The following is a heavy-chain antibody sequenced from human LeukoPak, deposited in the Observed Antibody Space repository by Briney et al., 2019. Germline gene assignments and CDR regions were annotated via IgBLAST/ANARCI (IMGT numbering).Heavy chain of an antibody. CDR1: GFTFSSYA. CDR3: AKDSLLSIAAALQGMDV. V-gene: IGHV3-23*01. Sequence: GGSLRLSCAASGFTFSSYAMSWVRQAPGKGLEWVSAISGSGGSTYYADSVKGRFTISRDNSKNTLYLQMNSLRAEDTAVYYCAKDSLLSIAAALQGMDVWGQGTTVTVSS. D-gene: IGHD6-13*01. CDR2: ISGSGGST. J-gene: IGHJ6*02.